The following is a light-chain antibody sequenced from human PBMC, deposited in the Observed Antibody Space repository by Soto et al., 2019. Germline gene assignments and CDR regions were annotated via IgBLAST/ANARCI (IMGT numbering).Light chain of an antibody. CDR3: QHRANWPLT. CDR1: QSIRTY. CDR2: DAS. Sequence: EIVLTQSPATLSLSPGERASLSCRASQSIRTYLAWYQQKPGQAPRLLIYDASNRATGIPARFSGSGSGTAFTLTISTLAAEALALYYCQHRANWPLTFGGGPNVQIK. J-gene: IGKJ4*01. V-gene: IGKV3-11*01.